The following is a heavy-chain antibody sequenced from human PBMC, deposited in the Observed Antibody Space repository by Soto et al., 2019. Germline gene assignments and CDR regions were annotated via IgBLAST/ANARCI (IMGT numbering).Heavy chain of an antibody. CDR2: ISPKSGGT. D-gene: IGHD3-9*01. CDR3: ARPPGYISDWYYFDL. J-gene: IGHJ4*02. V-gene: IGHV1-2*02. CDR1: GYSFIDYY. Sequence: ASVKGSWKCSGYSFIDYYIHWGRQAPGQGFEWMGRISPKSGGTNYAQKFEGRVTMTWDTSLNTAYMELSSLISDDTAVYYCARPPGYISDWYYFDLWGQGTLVTVSS.